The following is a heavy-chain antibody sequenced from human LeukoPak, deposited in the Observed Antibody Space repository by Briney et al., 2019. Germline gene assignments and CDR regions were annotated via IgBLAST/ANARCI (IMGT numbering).Heavy chain of an antibody. V-gene: IGHV4-59*08. Sequence: SETLSLTCTVSGGSISSYYWSWIRQPPGKGLEWIGYIYYSGSTNYNPSLKSRVTISVDTSKNQFSLKLSSVTAADTAVYYCARQGIAVAGDSGDYYYGMDVWGQGTTVTVSS. CDR3: ARQGIAVAGDSGDYYYGMDV. CDR1: GGSISSYY. J-gene: IGHJ6*02. D-gene: IGHD6-19*01. CDR2: IYYSGST.